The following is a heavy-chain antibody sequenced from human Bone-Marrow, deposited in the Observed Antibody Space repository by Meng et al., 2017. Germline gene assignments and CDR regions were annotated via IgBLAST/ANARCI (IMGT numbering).Heavy chain of an antibody. CDR1: GGSFSGYD. D-gene: IGHD6-13*01. J-gene: IGHJ2*01. V-gene: IGHV4-34*01. Sequence: HVQLQPWGAGLLNPSETLSLTCAVYGGSFSGYDWSWIRQPPGKGLEWIGEINHRGSTNYNPSLKSRVTISVDTSKNQFSLKLSSVTAADTAVYYCARGPRRAIAAAGTGYFDLWGRGTLVTVSS. CDR3: ARGPRRAIAAAGTGYFDL. CDR2: INHRGST.